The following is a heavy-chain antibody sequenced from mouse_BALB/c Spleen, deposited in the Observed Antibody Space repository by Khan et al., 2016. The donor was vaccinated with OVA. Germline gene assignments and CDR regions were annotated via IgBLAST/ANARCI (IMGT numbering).Heavy chain of an antibody. CDR3: ARSNGNYWFAY. V-gene: IGHV9-3-1*01. Sequence: QIQLVQSGPELKKPGETVKISCKASGYTFTNYGMNWVKQAPGKGLKWMGWINTYTGEPTYADDFKGRFAFSLENSASPAYLQINNLKNEDTATYSCARSNGNYWFAYWGQGTLVTVSA. CDR1: GYTFTNYG. D-gene: IGHD2-1*01. J-gene: IGHJ3*01. CDR2: INTYTGEP.